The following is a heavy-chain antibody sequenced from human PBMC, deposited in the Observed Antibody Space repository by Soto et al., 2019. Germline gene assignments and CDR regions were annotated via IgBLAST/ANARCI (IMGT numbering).Heavy chain of an antibody. CDR2: IIPIFGTA. CDR3: ARARVEGSKAGTKVLVFDY. V-gene: IGHV1-69*01. Sequence: QVQLVQSGAEVKKPGSSVKVSCKASGGTFSSYAISWVRQAPGQGLEWMGGIIPIFGTANYAQKFQGRVTITAEESTSPAYMELSRLRSEDTAVYYCARARVEGSKAGTKVLVFDYWGQGTLVTVSS. D-gene: IGHD1-1*01. CDR1: GGTFSSYA. J-gene: IGHJ4*02.